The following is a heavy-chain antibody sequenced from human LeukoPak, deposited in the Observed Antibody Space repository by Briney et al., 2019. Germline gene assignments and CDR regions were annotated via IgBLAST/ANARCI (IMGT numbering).Heavy chain of an antibody. V-gene: IGHV3-23*01. CDR3: AKGDYGDYYYYGMDV. D-gene: IGHD4-17*01. J-gene: IGHJ6*04. CDR2: ISGSGGST. CDR1: GFTFSSYV. Sequence: GGSLGLSCAASGFTFSSYVMSWVRQAPGKGLERVSAISGSGGSTYYADSVKGRFTISRDNSKNTLYLQMNSLRAEDMAVYYCAKGDYGDYYYYGMDVWGKGTTVTVSS.